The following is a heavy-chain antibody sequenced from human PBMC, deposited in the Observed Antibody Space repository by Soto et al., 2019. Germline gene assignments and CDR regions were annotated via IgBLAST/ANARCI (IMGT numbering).Heavy chain of an antibody. Sequence: QVQLVESGGGVVQPGRSLRLSCEASGFTFSRYGMHWVRQAPGKGLEWVAIIWYDGSNKYYADSVKGRFTISRDNSKHTLYLQMNSLRPEDTAVDYCAREAGNNDYTMDVWGQGTTVTVSS. CDR2: IWYDGSNK. J-gene: IGHJ6*02. CDR3: AREAGNNDYTMDV. V-gene: IGHV3-33*01. D-gene: IGHD1-1*01. CDR1: GFTFSRYG.